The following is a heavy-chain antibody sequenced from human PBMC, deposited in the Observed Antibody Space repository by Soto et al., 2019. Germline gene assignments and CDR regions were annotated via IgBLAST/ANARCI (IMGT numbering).Heavy chain of an antibody. CDR2: INRDSNT. Sequence: EEQLVESGGGWVQHGGSLRLSCAASGFTFSNHVMNWVRQAPGRGLEWVSSINRDSNTFYADSVKGRFTISRDNAKDSLYLQMNSLRADDTAVYYCVNGDYYVGQGTLVSVSS. CDR1: GFTFSNHV. CDR3: VNGDYY. D-gene: IGHD4-17*01. V-gene: IGHV3-48*01. J-gene: IGHJ4*02.